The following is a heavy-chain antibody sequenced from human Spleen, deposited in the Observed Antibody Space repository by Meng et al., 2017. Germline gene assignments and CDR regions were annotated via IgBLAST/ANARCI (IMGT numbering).Heavy chain of an antibody. CDR1: GFSLSTGGVG. V-gene: IGHV2-5*02. D-gene: IGHD1-14*01. CDR2: IYWDDDK. CDR3: ARTPWAPPRLDS. J-gene: IGHJ4*02. Sequence: QITLKESGPALVKPTQTLTLPCTFSGFSLSTGGVGVGWIRQPPGKALEWLALIYWDDDKRYSPSLRSRLTITKDTSKNQVVLILTSVDPVDTATYYCARTPWAPPRLDSWGQGTLVTVSS.